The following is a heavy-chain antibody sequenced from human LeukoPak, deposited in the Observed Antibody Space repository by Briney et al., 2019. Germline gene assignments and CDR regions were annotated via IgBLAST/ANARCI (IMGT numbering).Heavy chain of an antibody. CDR3: AKDRAVLLWFGEGLGFDY. J-gene: IGHJ4*02. CDR2: ISYDGSNK. D-gene: IGHD3-10*01. V-gene: IGHV3-30*04. Sequence: GRSLRLSCAASGFTFSSYAMHWVRQAPGKGLEWVAVISYDGSNKYYADSVKGRFTISRDNSKNTLYLQMNSLRAEDTAVYYCAKDRAVLLWFGEGLGFDYWGQGTLVTVSS. CDR1: GFTFSSYA.